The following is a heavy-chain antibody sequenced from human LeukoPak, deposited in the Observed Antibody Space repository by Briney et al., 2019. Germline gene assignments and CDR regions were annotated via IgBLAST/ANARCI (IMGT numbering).Heavy chain of an antibody. CDR2: IYYSGST. V-gene: IGHV4-59*01. D-gene: IGHD5-24*01. CDR1: GGSISSYY. Sequence: PSETLSLTCTVSGGSISSYYWSWIRQPPGKGLEWIGYIYYSGSTNYNPSLKSRVTISVDTSKNQFSLKLSSVTAADTAVYYCARDLERWLQLMVFDYWGQGTLVTVSS. J-gene: IGHJ4*02. CDR3: ARDLERWLQLMVFDY.